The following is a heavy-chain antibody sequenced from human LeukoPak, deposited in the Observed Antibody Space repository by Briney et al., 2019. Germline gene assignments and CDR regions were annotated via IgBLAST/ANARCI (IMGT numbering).Heavy chain of an antibody. D-gene: IGHD5-12*01. CDR1: GYTFTGYY. J-gene: IGHJ4*02. CDR2: INSNSGGT. V-gene: IGHV1-2*02. Sequence: ASVKVSCKASGYTFTGYYMHWVRQAPGQGLEWMGWINSNSGGTNYAQKFQGRVTMTRDTSISTAYMELSRLRSDDTAVYYCARESSVATPGVDYWGQGTLVTVSS. CDR3: ARESSVATPGVDY.